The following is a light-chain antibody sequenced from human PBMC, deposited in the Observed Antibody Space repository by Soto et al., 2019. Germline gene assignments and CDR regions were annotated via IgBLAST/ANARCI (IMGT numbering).Light chain of an antibody. V-gene: IGKV2D-29*01. Sequence: DIVMTQTPLSLSVTPGQPASISCKSSQSLLGSDGKTYLSWYLQKPGHPPQLLIFEVSNHFSGVSDRFMGSASGTDFTLKISKVEAEDVGVYYCMQSVQFPRTFGGGTKVEIK. J-gene: IGKJ4*01. CDR3: MQSVQFPRT. CDR2: EVS. CDR1: QSLLGSDGKTY.